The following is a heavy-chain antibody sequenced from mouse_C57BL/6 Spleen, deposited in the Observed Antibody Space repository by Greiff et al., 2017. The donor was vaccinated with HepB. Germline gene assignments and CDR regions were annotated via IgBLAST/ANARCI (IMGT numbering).Heavy chain of an antibody. CDR3: ARGAGQVGWYFDD. D-gene: IGHD4-1*02. J-gene: IGHJ1*03. V-gene: IGHV1-52*01. Sequence: QVQLQQPGAELVRPGSSVKLSCKASGYTFTSYWMHWVKQRPIQGLEWIGNIDPSDSETHYNQKFKDKATLTVDKSSRTAYMQRSSLTSEDSAVYCCARGAGQVGWYFDDWGTGTTVTVSS. CDR2: IDPSDSET. CDR1: GYTFTSYW.